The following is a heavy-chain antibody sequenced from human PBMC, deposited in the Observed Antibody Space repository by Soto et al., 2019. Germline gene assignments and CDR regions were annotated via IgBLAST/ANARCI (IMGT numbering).Heavy chain of an antibody. V-gene: IGHV3-7*03. CDR3: ARDQLILPAHAFFYGSVV. J-gene: IGHJ6*02. D-gene: IGHD2-2*01. CDR1: GFTLSMYS. CDR2: IPQEGSDG. Sequence: DVQLEESGGGLVQPGESLRLSCEVSGFTLSMYSMTWVRQAPGKGLEWVAKIPQEGSDGHYVDSVKGRFTISRDNAKNSVYLQMNSLRAEDTAVYYSARDQLILPAHAFFYGSVVSGQGAKVTVSS.